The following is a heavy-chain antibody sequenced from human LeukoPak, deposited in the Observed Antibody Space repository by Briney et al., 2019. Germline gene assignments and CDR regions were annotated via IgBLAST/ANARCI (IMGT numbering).Heavy chain of an antibody. CDR3: AREDVVGTTDY. V-gene: IGHV3-53*01. CDR1: GFTFSNAW. CDR2: IYSGGST. Sequence: GGSLRLSCAASGFTFSNAWMSWVRQAPGKGLEWVSVIYSGGSTYYAASVRGRFTISRDNSKNTVYLQMNNLRAEDTAVYYCAREDVVGTTDYWGQGTLVTVSS. J-gene: IGHJ4*02. D-gene: IGHD5-12*01.